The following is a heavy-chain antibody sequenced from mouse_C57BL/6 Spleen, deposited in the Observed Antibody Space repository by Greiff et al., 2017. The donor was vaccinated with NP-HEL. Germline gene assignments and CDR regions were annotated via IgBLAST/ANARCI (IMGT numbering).Heavy chain of an antibody. Sequence: VQLQQSGPELVKPGASVKISCKASGYAFSSSWMNWVKQRPGKGLEWIGRIYPGDGDTNYNGKFKGKATLTADKSSSTAYMQLSSLTSEDSAVYFCARSGLLFSFAYWGQGTLVTVSA. CDR2: IYPGDGDT. CDR3: ARSGLLFSFAY. CDR1: GYAFSSSW. J-gene: IGHJ3*01. V-gene: IGHV1-82*01. D-gene: IGHD1-1*01.